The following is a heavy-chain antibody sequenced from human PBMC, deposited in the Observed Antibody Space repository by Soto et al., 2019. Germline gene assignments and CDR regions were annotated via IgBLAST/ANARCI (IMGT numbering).Heavy chain of an antibody. CDR2: IKSKTDGGTT. V-gene: IGHV3-15*07. CDR3: VCVVVVVAGLHDY. Sequence: GGSLRLSCAASGFRFSTYNMDWVRQAPGKGPEWIGRIKSKTDGGTTDYAAPVKGRFTISRDDSKKTLYLQMNSLKTEDTAVFYCVCVVVVVAGLHDYWGQVTLGT. D-gene: IGHD2-15*01. J-gene: IGHJ4*02. CDR1: GFRFSTYN.